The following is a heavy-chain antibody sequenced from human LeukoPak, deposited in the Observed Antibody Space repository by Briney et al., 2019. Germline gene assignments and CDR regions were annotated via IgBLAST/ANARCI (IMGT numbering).Heavy chain of an antibody. V-gene: IGHV3-30*18. CDR3: VKEQSSGYYRTSDY. J-gene: IGHJ4*02. CDR2: ISFDVKKQ. Sequence: PGRSLRLSCVASGFTFSSCGMHWVRQAPGRGLEWVAVISFDVKKQYYADSVKRRFTISRDNSKNTLYLQMNSLRPEDTAVYFCVKEQSSGYYRTSDYWGQGTLVTVSS. CDR1: GFTFSSCG. D-gene: IGHD3-10*01.